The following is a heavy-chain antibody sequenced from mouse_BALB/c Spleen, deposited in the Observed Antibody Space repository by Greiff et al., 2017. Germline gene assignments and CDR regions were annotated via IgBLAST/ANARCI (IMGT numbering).Heavy chain of an antibody. CDR2: IRSKSNNYAT. CDR1: GFTFNTYA. CDR3: VRRGTGTEYYAMDY. V-gene: IGHV10-1*02. J-gene: IGHJ4*01. D-gene: IGHD4-1*01. Sequence: EVQVVESGGGLVQPKGSLKLSCAASGFTFNTYAMNWVRQAPGKGLEWVARIRSKSNNYATYYADSVKDRFTISRDDSQSMLYLQMNNLKTEDTAMYYCVRRGTGTEYYAMDYWGQGTSVTVSS.